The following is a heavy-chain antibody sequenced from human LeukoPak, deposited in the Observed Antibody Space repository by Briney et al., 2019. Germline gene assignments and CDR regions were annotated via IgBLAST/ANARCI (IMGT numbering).Heavy chain of an antibody. CDR1: GGSISSYH. CDR2: IYTSGST. V-gene: IGHV4-4*07. J-gene: IGHJ5*02. D-gene: IGHD3-3*01. CDR3: ARDSLLWSGYYNWFDP. Sequence: PSETLSLTCTVSGGSISSYHWSWIRQPAGKGLEWIGRIYTSGSTNYNPSLKSRVTMSVDTSKNQFSLKLSSVTAADTAVYYCARDSLLWSGYYNWFDPWGQGTLVTVSS.